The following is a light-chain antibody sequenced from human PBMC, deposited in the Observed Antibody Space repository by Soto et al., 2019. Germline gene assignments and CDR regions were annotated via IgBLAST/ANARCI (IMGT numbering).Light chain of an antibody. CDR3: QHYNSYSGA. V-gene: IGKV1-27*01. CDR1: QAISNY. CDR2: ATS. J-gene: IGKJ1*01. Sequence: IQMTQSPSSLSASVGDRVTITCRASQAISNYLAWYQQKPGKVPKLLIYATSTLQSGVPTQFSGSGSGTDFTLNISSLQPEDVATYYCQHYNSYSGAFGQGTKVDIK.